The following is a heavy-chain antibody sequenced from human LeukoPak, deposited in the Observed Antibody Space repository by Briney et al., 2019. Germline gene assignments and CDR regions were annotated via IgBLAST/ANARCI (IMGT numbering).Heavy chain of an antibody. CDR3: AKDDKDRSS. J-gene: IGHJ5*02. CDR2: ISGSGGST. V-gene: IGHV3-23*01. CDR1: GFTFDDYG. D-gene: IGHD3-22*01. Sequence: GGSLRLSCAASGFTFDDYGMSWVRQAPGKGLEWVSAISGSGGSTYYADSVKGRFTISRDNSKNTLYLQMNSLRAEDTAVYYCAKDDKDRSSWGQGTLVTVSS.